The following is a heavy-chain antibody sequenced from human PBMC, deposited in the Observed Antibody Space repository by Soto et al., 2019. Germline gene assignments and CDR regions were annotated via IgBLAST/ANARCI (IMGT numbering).Heavy chain of an antibody. CDR3: AKTAPNYLES. CDR2: ISGGGNT. Sequence: EVQLLESGGTLVQPGGSLRLSCAASGFSLSNSGMFWVRQAPGKGLEWVSSISGGGNTDYTDSVKGRFTISRDSFKNTLYLQMNSLRAEDTAVYYCAKTAPNYLESWGQGTLVTVSS. D-gene: IGHD2-21*02. V-gene: IGHV3-23*01. CDR1: GFSLSNSG. J-gene: IGHJ4*02.